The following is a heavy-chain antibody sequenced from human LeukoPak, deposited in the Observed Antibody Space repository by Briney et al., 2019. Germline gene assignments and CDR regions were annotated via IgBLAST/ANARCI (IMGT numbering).Heavy chain of an antibody. D-gene: IGHD5-12*01. Sequence: SETLSLTCTVSGGSISGYYMSWIRQPPGKGLEWVGYIYYSGSTNYNPSLKSRVTISGDNSKNQFYLKLSSGTAADTAVYFFARGSSGYDLPDYWGQGTLVTVSS. CDR2: IYYSGST. CDR1: GGSISGYY. CDR3: ARGSSGYDLPDY. J-gene: IGHJ4*02. V-gene: IGHV4-59*01.